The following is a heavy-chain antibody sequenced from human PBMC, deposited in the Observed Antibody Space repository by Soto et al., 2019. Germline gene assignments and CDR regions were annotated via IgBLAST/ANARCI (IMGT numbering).Heavy chain of an antibody. Sequence: TLSLTCSISGCLISSYYWYWLRQAPAKGLEGGGVVSYSGAINYNPALTSRVTISVDKFKEQISLRLNSVTAADTGGCYCAGFQRTSWGYYYGMDVWGQGTTVTVSS. V-gene: IGHV4-59*01. CDR1: GCLISSYY. CDR2: VSYSGAI. CDR3: AGFQRTSWGYYYGMDV. D-gene: IGHD2-2*01. J-gene: IGHJ6*01.